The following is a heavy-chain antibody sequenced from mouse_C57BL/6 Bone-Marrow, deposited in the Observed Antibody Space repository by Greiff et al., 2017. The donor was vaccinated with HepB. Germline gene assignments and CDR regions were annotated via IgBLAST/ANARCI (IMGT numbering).Heavy chain of an antibody. CDR1: GFTFSSYA. V-gene: IGHV5-9-1*02. CDR2: ISSGGDYI. CDR3: TRVGGYYVLYY. J-gene: IGHJ2*01. Sequence: EVKLMESGEGLVKPGGSLKLSCAASGFTFSSYAMSWVRQTPEKRLEWVAYISSGGDYIYYADTLKGRLPISRDNARSTLYLQMSSLKSKDTAMYYCTRVGGYYVLYYWGQGTTLTVSS. D-gene: IGHD2-3*01.